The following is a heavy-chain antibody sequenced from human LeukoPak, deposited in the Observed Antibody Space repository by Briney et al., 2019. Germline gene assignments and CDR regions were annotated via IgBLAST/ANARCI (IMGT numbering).Heavy chain of an antibody. CDR3: AKDLKQLANFDY. V-gene: IGHV3-23*01. D-gene: IGHD6-6*01. J-gene: IGHJ4*02. Sequence: GGSLRLSCAASGFTFSSYGMSWVRQAPGKGLEWVSGISDSGGSIYYAQSVKGRFTISRDNSKNTLYLQMNSLRAEDTAVYYCAKDLKQLANFDYWGQGTLVTVSS. CDR2: ISDSGGSI. CDR1: GFTFSSYG.